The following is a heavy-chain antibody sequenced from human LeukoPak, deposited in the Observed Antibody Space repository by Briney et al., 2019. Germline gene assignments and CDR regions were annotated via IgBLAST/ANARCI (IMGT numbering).Heavy chain of an antibody. CDR1: GGSISSYY. CDR3: ARDRLAYCGGDCYSLHWFDP. J-gene: IGHJ5*02. Sequence: AETLSLTCTVSGGSISSYYWSWIRQPAGKGLEWIGRIYTSGSTNYNPSLKSRVTMSVDTSKNQFSLKLSSVTAADTAVYYCARDRLAYCGGDCYSLHWFDPWGQGTLVTVSS. CDR2: IYTSGST. D-gene: IGHD2-21*02. V-gene: IGHV4-4*07.